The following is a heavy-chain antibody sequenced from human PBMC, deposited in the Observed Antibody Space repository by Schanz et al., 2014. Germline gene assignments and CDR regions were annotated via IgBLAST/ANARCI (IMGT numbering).Heavy chain of an antibody. CDR2: ITYDGSNK. V-gene: IGHV3-30*09. D-gene: IGHD1-26*01. CDR1: GFTFSRHA. Sequence: QVELVESGGGVVQPGRSLRLSCAASGFTFSRHAMHWVRQAAGKGLEWVAAITYDGSNKYYADSVKGRFAISRDKSKDTLYLQMNSLRTEDTAVYYCAGDWASGRYYSDYWGQGTLVTVSS. J-gene: IGHJ4*02. CDR3: AGDWASGRYYSDY.